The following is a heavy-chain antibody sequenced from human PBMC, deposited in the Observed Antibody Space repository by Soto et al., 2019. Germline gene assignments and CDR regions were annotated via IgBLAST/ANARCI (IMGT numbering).Heavy chain of an antibody. CDR1: GGTFSSYA. CDR2: IIPIFGTA. Sequence: ASVKVSCKASGGTFSSYAISWVRQAPGPGLEWMGGIIPIFGTANYAQKFQGRVTITADESTSTAYMELSSLRSEDTAVYYCARSITIFGVVGPAGYGMDVWGQGTTVTVS. J-gene: IGHJ6*02. D-gene: IGHD3-3*01. CDR3: ARSITIFGVVGPAGYGMDV. V-gene: IGHV1-69*13.